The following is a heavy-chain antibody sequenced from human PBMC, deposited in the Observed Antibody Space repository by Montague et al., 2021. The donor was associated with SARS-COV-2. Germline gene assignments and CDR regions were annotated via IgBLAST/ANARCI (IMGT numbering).Heavy chain of an antibody. J-gene: IGHJ4*02. D-gene: IGHD1-26*01. Sequence: SETLSLTCTVSGGSITSYYWGWIRQPPEKGLEWIGYIYYIGSTNYNPSLKSRVTISVDTSKKQFFLNLSSVTAADTAVYYCASSLSGSYDHWGQGILVTVSS. V-gene: IGHV4-59*01. CDR2: IYYIGST. CDR1: GGSITSYY. CDR3: ASSLSGSYDH.